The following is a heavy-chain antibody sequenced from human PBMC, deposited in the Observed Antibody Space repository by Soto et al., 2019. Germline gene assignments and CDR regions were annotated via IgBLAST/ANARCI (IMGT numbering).Heavy chain of an antibody. CDR3: ARDVRSHDYGHYYYGRDV. CDR2: ISIYNGNT. V-gene: IGHV1-18*01. D-gene: IGHD4-17*01. Sequence: GASVKVSCKASGYTFTSYGISWVRQAPGQGLEWMGWISIYNGNTNYAQKLQGRVTMTTGTSTSTAYMELRSLRSDDTAVYYCARDVRSHDYGHYYYGRDVGGQGPTVTVSS. CDR1: GYTFTSYG. J-gene: IGHJ6*02.